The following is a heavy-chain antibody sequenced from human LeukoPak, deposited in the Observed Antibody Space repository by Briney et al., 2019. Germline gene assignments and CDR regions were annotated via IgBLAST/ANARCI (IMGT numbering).Heavy chain of an antibody. J-gene: IGHJ4*02. D-gene: IGHD3-10*01. CDR1: GFPFHNYW. Sequence: PGGSLRLSCVASGFPFHNYWMTWVRQAPGKGLEWVANIKQDAVEEFYGDSVKGRFTISRDNAKNTLYLQMNSLRADDTAIYYCASGSAYYGSGSRLDYWGQGTLVTVSS. CDR3: ASGSAYYGSGSRLDY. CDR2: IKQDAVEE. V-gene: IGHV3-7*01.